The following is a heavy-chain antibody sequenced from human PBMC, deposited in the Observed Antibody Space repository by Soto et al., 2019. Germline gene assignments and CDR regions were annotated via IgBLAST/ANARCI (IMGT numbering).Heavy chain of an antibody. D-gene: IGHD3-22*01. J-gene: IGHJ3*01. Sequence: QVQLIQSEAEVKKPGSSVRVSCTASGGIFGSHGFSWVRQAPGQRLEWVGGFIPIFRTLTYTEKFQARVRIAADESTNTLYLALSSLTSEGTAVYYSVRDRRIYYSDAHDEFVASDFEVWGQETMFSVSS. CDR2: FIPIFRTL. CDR3: VRDRRIYYSDAHDEFVASDFEV. CDR1: GGIFGSHG. V-gene: IGHV1-69*01.